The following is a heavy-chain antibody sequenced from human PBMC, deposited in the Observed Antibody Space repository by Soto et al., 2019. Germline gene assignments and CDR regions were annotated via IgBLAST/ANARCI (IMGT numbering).Heavy chain of an antibody. Sequence: SETLSLTCTVSGGSISSGGYYWSWIRQHPGKGLEWIGYIYYSGSTYYNPSLKSRVTISVDTSKNQFSLKLSSVTAADTAVYYCARDGDSSGYLGYWGQGTLVTVSS. CDR3: ARDGDSSGYLGY. CDR2: IYYSGST. J-gene: IGHJ4*02. D-gene: IGHD3-22*01. V-gene: IGHV4-31*03. CDR1: GGSISSGGYY.